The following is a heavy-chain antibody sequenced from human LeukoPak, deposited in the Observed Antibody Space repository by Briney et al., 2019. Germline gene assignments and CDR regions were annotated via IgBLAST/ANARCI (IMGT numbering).Heavy chain of an antibody. CDR2: IYYSGST. CDR1: GGSISSSSYY. V-gene: IGHV4-39*01. D-gene: IGHD7-27*01. Sequence: SETLSLTCTVSGGSISSSSYYWGWIRQPPGKGLEWIGSIYYSGSTYYNPSLRSRVTISVDTSKNQFSLKLSTLTAADTAVYYCARHLGPYYYYAMDVWGQGTTVTVSS. CDR3: ARHLGPYYYYAMDV. J-gene: IGHJ6*02.